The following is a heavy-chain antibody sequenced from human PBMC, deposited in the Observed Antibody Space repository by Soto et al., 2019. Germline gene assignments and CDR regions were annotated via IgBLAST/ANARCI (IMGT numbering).Heavy chain of an antibody. CDR2: ISGSGGVT. CDR3: AKNRKFRSYYESAGHYDN. V-gene: IGHV3-23*01. Sequence: EVELLESGGGLVQPGGSLRLSCVASGFTFKNYDMRWIRQAPGKGLEWVSGISGSGGVTYYADSVKGRFTISRDNSKNTLYLQMNSLRAGDTAIYYFAKNRKFRSYYESAGHYDNWGQGTLVTVSS. D-gene: IGHD3-10*01. CDR1: GFTFKNYD. J-gene: IGHJ4*02.